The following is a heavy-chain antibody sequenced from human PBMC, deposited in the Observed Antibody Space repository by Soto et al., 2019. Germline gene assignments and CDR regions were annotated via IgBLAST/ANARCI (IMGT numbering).Heavy chain of an antibody. J-gene: IGHJ6*02. CDR2: ISGSGGST. V-gene: IGHV3-23*01. Sequence: PGGSLRLSCAAPGFTFSSYAMSWVRQAPGKGLEWVSAISGSGGSTYYADSVKGRFTISRDNSKNTLYLQMNSLRAEDTAVYYCAKRRKAYYDILTGYSPRYYGMDVWGQGTTVTVSS. CDR1: GFTFSSYA. CDR3: AKRRKAYYDILTGYSPRYYGMDV. D-gene: IGHD3-9*01.